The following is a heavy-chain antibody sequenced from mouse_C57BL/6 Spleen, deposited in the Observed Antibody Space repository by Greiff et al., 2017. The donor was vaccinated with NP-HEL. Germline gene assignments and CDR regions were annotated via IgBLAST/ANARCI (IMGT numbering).Heavy chain of an antibody. V-gene: IGHV5-4*01. CDR2: ISDGGSYT. D-gene: IGHD1-1*01. CDR3: ARDLRGTTVVAPLDY. J-gene: IGHJ2*01. Sequence: EVQVVESGGGLVKPGGSLKLSCAASGFTFSSYAMSWVRQTPEKRLEWVATISDGGSYTYYPDNVKGRFTISRDNAKNNLYLQMSHLKSEDTAMYYCARDLRGTTVVAPLDYWGQGTTLTVSS. CDR1: GFTFSSYA.